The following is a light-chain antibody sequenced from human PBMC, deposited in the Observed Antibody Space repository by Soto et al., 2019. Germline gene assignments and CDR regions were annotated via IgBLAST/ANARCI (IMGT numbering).Light chain of an antibody. CDR2: VAS. CDR1: QSVSSY. Sequence: EMVMTQSPATLSVSPGERATLSCRASQSVSSYLAWYQQKPGQPPRLLIYVASTRAAGIPARFSGSGSGTDFTLTISSLQSEDFAVEYCQQYKDWPPRFGQGTKVEIK. V-gene: IGKV3-15*01. CDR3: QQYKDWPPR. J-gene: IGKJ1*01.